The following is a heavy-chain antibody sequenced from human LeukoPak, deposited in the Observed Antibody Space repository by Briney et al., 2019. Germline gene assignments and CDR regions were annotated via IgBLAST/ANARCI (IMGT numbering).Heavy chain of an antibody. CDR3: ARRLVGATRDNWFDP. CDR1: GHSFTSYW. Sequence: GESLKISCKGSGHSFTSYWIGWVRQMPGKGLEWMGIIYPGDSDTRYSPSFQGQVTISADKSISTAYLQWSSLKASDTAMYYCARRLVGATRDNWFDPWGQGTLVTVSS. D-gene: IGHD1-26*01. CDR2: IYPGDSDT. J-gene: IGHJ5*02. V-gene: IGHV5-51*01.